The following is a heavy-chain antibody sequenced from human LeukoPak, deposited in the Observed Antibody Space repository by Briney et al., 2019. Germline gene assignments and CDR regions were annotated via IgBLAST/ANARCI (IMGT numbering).Heavy chain of an antibody. J-gene: IGHJ4*02. Sequence: SETLSLTCTVSGGSISSYYWSWIRQPPGKGLEWIGYIYYSGSTNYNPSLKSRVTISVDTSKNQFSLKLSSVTAADTAVYYCATSGRYYYDSSGYYYNYRGQGTLVTDSS. V-gene: IGHV4-59*12. CDR1: GGSISSYY. CDR2: IYYSGST. CDR3: ATSGRYYYDSSGYYYNY. D-gene: IGHD3-22*01.